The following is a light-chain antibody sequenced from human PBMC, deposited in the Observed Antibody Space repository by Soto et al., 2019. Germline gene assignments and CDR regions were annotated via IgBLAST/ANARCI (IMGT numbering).Light chain of an antibody. J-gene: IGLJ3*02. CDR2: NTN. V-gene: IGLV8-61*01. CDR1: SGSVSTSNY. Sequence: QAVVTQEPSVSVSPGGTVTLTCGSSSGSVSTSNYPSWYQQTPGQPPRTIIYNTNVRSSGVPDRFSGSILGNKAALIITGAQADDESDYYCVLYVGSGISVFGGGTKLTVL. CDR3: VLYVGSGISV.